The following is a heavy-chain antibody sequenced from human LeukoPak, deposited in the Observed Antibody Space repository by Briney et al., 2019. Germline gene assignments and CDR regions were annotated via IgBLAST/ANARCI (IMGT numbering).Heavy chain of an antibody. D-gene: IGHD3-3*01. CDR1: GFTFSSYA. CDR2: ISGSGGST. CDR3: ARDRAWNYFDY. Sequence: PGGSLRLSCAASGFTFSSYAMSWVRQAPGKGLEWVSAISGSGGSTYYADSVKGRFTISRDNSKNTLYLQMDSLRAEDTAAYYCARDRAWNYFDYWGQGTLVTVSS. V-gene: IGHV3-23*01. J-gene: IGHJ4*02.